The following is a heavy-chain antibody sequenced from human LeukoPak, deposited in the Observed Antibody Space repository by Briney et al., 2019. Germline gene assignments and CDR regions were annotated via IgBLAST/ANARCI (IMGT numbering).Heavy chain of an antibody. D-gene: IGHD6-19*01. CDR1: GFSVSTYP. J-gene: IGHJ4*02. V-gene: IGHV3-23*01. CDR2: ITATGTDT. CDR3: AKYTSGWVNDY. Sequence: GGSLRLSCTASGFSVSTYPMAWVRQAPGKGLQWVSTITATGTDTFYADSVKGRFTISRDNSKNTLSLQMNSLRAEDTALYYCAKYTSGWVNDYWGQGTLVTVSS.